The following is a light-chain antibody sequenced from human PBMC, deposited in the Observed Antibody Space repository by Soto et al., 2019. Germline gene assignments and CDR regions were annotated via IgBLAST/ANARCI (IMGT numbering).Light chain of an antibody. Sequence: QSVLTQPPSVSGAPGQRVTISCTGSSSNIGARYDVHWYQYLPGTAPKLLIYGNSNRPSGVPDRFSGSKSGTSASLAITGLQADDEADYYCQSYDRSLSSPIFGGGTKLTVL. V-gene: IGLV1-40*01. CDR3: QSYDRSLSSPI. J-gene: IGLJ2*01. CDR1: SSNIGARYD. CDR2: GNS.